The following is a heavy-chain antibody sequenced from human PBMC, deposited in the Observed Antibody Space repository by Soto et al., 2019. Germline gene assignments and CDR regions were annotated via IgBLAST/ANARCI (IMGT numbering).Heavy chain of an antibody. CDR3: AGPRGVGDDTLTGYYDSALDI. CDR2: ISISSAYI. V-gene: IGHV3-21*01. CDR1: GFRFSDYP. D-gene: IGHD3-9*01. Sequence: GGSLRLSCAVSGFRFSDYPMNWVRQAPGKGLEWVSSISISSAYIYYADSVKGRFTISRDNAENSLYLQMNSLRAEDTAVYYCAGPRGVGDDTLTGYYDSALDIWGQGTMVTVSS. J-gene: IGHJ3*02.